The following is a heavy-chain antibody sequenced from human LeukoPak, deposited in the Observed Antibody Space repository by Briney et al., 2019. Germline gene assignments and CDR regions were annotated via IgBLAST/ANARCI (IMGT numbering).Heavy chain of an antibody. CDR3: ARDRGLTAAACRTTYFYY. D-gene: IGHD6-13*01. Sequence: GGSLRLSCAASGFTFSSYWMSWVRQAPGKGLEWVASIKEDGSEKYYVDSVKGRFTISRENAKNSLYLQMNSLRAEDTAVYYCARDRGLTAAACRTTYFYYWGQGTLVTVSS. CDR2: IKEDGSEK. V-gene: IGHV3-7*01. CDR1: GFTFSSYW. J-gene: IGHJ4*02.